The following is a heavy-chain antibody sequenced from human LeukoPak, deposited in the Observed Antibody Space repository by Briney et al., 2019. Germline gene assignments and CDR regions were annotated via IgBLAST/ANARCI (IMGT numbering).Heavy chain of an antibody. V-gene: IGHV1-69*05. CDR2: IIPIFGTA. CDR1: GGTFSSYA. J-gene: IGHJ4*02. CDR3: ARVASHGDYDYFDY. D-gene: IGHD4-17*01. Sequence: SVKVSCKASGGTFSSYAISWVRQAPGQGLEWMGRIIPIFGTANYAQKFQGRVTITTDESTSTAYMELSSLRSEDTAVYYCARVASHGDYDYFDYWGQGTLVSVSS.